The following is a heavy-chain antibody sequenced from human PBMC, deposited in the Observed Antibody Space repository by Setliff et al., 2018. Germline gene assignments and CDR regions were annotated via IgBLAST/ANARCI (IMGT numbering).Heavy chain of an antibody. J-gene: IGHJ5*01. CDR2: VYSTGST. D-gene: IGHD2-15*01. CDR1: GASISSGSHY. V-gene: IGHV4-61*09. Sequence: TLSLTCNVSGASISSGSHYWSWIRQSAGEKPTWIGHVYSTGSTNYNPSFESRVSISVDKSNNQFSLKMTSVTVADTAMYYCVRDRYGRNSDGSGVYNWFDSWGQGILVTVSS. CDR3: VRDRYGRNSDGSGVYNWFDS.